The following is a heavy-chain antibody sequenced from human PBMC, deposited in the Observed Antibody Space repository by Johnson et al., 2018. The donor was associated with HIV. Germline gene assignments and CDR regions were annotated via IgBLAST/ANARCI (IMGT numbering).Heavy chain of an antibody. Sequence: EVQLVESGGGLVQPGGSLRLSCAASGFTFSSYDMHWVRQATGKGLEWVSAIGTAGDTYYPGSVKGRFTISRENAKNSLYLQMNSLRAGDTAVYYCARGLVIVGALPDAFDIWGQGTMVTVSS. V-gene: IGHV3-13*01. J-gene: IGHJ3*02. CDR3: ARGLVIVGALPDAFDI. CDR1: GFTFSSYD. CDR2: IGTAGDT. D-gene: IGHD1-26*01.